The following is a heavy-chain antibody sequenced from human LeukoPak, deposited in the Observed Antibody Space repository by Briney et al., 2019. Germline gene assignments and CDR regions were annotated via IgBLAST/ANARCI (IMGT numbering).Heavy chain of an antibody. CDR3: VCGAIFGVEAIDY. J-gene: IGHJ4*02. CDR2: ISSSSSYI. Sequence: GGSLRLSCAASGFSFSSYWMSWVRQAPGKGLEWVSSISSSSSYIYYADSVKGRFTISRDNARNSLYLQMNSLRAEDTAVYYCVCGAIFGVEAIDYWGQGTLVTVSS. D-gene: IGHD3-3*01. V-gene: IGHV3-21*01. CDR1: GFSFSSYW.